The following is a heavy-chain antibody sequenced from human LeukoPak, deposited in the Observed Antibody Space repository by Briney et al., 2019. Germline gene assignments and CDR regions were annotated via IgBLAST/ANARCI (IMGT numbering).Heavy chain of an antibody. CDR3: ARDRGGTMTQYY. CDR2: ISAYNGNT. D-gene: IGHD1-7*01. CDR1: VYTFTSYG. J-gene: IGHJ4*02. V-gene: IGHV1-18*01. Sequence: ASAKVSCKASVYTFTSYGISWVRQAPGQGLEWMGWISAYNGNTNYAQKLQGRVTMTTDTSTSTAYMELRSLRSDDTAVYYCARDRGGTMTQYYWGQGTLVTVSS.